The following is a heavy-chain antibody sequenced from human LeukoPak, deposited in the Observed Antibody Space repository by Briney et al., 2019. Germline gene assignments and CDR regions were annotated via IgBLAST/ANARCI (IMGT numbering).Heavy chain of an antibody. CDR1: GFTFDDYG. CDR3: ARDEDPIVGGTYDAFDI. CDR2: INWNGGST. J-gene: IGHJ3*02. Sequence: GGSLRLSCAASGFTFDDYGMSWVRQAPGKGLEWVSGINWNGGSTGYADSVKGRFTISRDNAKNSLYLQMNSLRAEDTALYYCARDEDPIVGGTYDAFDIWGQGTMVTVSS. V-gene: IGHV3-20*04. D-gene: IGHD1-26*01.